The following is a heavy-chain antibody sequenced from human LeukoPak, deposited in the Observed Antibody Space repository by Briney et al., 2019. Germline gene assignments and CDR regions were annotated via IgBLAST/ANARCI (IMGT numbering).Heavy chain of an antibody. CDR1: GGSISSYY. Sequence: SETLSLTCTVSGGSISSYYWSWIRQPPGKGLEWIGYIYYSGSTNYNPSLKSRVTISVDTSKNQFSLKLSSVTAADTAVYYCARERWDILVVPPKVWFDPWGQGTLVTVSS. CDR3: ARERWDILVVPPKVWFDP. J-gene: IGHJ5*02. D-gene: IGHD2-2*01. V-gene: IGHV4-59*12. CDR2: IYYSGST.